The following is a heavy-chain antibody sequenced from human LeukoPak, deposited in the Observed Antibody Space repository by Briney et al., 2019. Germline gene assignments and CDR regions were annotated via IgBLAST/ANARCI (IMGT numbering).Heavy chain of an antibody. D-gene: IGHD3-10*01. V-gene: IGHV3-23*01. J-gene: IGHJ6*02. Sequence: GGSLRLSCAASGFTFSSYAMSWVRQAPGKGLEWVSTTSDSGGGTYFADSVKGRFPISRDNSKNTLYLQMNSLRAEDTAIYYCAKAGGSGGMDVWGQGTTVTVSS. CDR3: AKAGGSGGMDV. CDR2: TSDSGGGT. CDR1: GFTFSSYA.